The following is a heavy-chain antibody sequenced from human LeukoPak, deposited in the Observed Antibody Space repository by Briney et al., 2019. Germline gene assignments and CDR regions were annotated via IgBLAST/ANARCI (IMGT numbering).Heavy chain of an antibody. J-gene: IGHJ4*02. CDR1: GGSISSGSYY. V-gene: IGHV4-61*01. CDR3: ARFEGYDFLTGYAYYFDY. D-gene: IGHD3-9*01. Sequence: SQTLSLTCTVSGGSISSGSYYWSWIRQPPGKEVEWIGYIYYSGSTNYNPSLKSRVTISVDTSKNQFSLKLTSVTAADTAVYYCARFEGYDFLTGYAYYFDYWGQGTLVTVSS. CDR2: IYYSGST.